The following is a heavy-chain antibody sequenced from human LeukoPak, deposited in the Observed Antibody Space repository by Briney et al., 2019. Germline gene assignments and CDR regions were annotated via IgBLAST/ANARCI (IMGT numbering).Heavy chain of an antibody. CDR1: GFTFSSYW. Sequence: GGSLRLSCVASGFTFSSYWMSWVRQAPGKGLEWVANIKQDGSEKYYVDSVKGRFTISRDNAKNSLYLQMNSLRAEDTAVYYCARDVSTIFHYYMDVWGKGTTVTVSS. D-gene: IGHD5/OR15-5a*01. CDR3: ARDVSTIFHYYMDV. V-gene: IGHV3-7*01. J-gene: IGHJ6*03. CDR2: IKQDGSEK.